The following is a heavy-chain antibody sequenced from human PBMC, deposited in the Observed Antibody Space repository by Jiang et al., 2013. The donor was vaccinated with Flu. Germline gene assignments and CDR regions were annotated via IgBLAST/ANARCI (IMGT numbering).Heavy chain of an antibody. CDR2: IMPIFDTT. J-gene: IGHJ4*02. Sequence: GAEVKKPGSSAKVSCKASGDAFSSYAISWIRQTPGQGLEWLGVIMPIFDTTNYAQRFQGRVTITADKSTSTAYMELSSLSSEDTAVYYCAREGTGYSSSWFLAWGQGTLVTVSS. D-gene: IGHD6-13*01. V-gene: IGHV1-69*06. CDR1: GDAFSSYA. CDR3: AREGTGYSSSWFLA.